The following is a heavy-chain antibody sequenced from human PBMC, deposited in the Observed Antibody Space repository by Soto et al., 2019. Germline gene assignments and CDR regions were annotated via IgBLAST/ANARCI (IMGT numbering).Heavy chain of an antibody. J-gene: IGHJ3*02. V-gene: IGHV3-11*01. Sequence: GGSLRLSCAASGFTFSDYYMSWIRQAPGKGLEWVSYISSSGSTIYYADSVKGRFTISRDNAKNSLYLQMNSLRAEDTAVYYCARDERETTGTTGAFDIWGQGTMVTVSS. D-gene: IGHD1-1*01. CDR3: ARDERETTGTTGAFDI. CDR1: GFTFSDYY. CDR2: ISSSGSTI.